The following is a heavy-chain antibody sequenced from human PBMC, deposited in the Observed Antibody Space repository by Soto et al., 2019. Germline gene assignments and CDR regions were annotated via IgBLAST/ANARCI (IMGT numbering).Heavy chain of an antibody. CDR1: GYTFTSYG. D-gene: IGHD3-22*01. V-gene: IGHV1-18*01. J-gene: IGHJ4*02. CDR2: ISAYNGNT. CDR3: ARGGKRFDSSGYYYVGQSTNDY. Sequence: ASVKVSCKASGYTFTSYGISWVRQAPGQGLEWMGWISAYNGNTNYAQKLQGRVTMTTDTSTSTAYMELRSLRSDDTAVYYCARGGKRFDSSGYYYVGQSTNDYWGQGTLVTVSS.